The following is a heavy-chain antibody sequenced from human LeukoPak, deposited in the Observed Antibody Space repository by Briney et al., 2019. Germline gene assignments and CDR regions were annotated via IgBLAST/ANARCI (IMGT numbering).Heavy chain of an antibody. V-gene: IGHV1-8*01. CDR3: ARGYYGSGSKRLYNWFDP. CDR1: GYTFTSYD. D-gene: IGHD3-10*01. CDR2: MNPNSGNT. J-gene: IGHJ5*02. Sequence: AASVKVSCKASGYTFTSYDINWVRQATGQGLEWMGWMNPNSGNTGYAQKFQGRVSMTRNTSISTAYMELSSLRSEDTAVYYCARGYYGSGSKRLYNWFDPWGQGTLVTVSS.